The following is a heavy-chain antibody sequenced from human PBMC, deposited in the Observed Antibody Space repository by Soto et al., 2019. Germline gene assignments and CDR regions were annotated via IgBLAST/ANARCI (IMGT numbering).Heavy chain of an antibody. D-gene: IGHD3-3*01. CDR3: ARGGGLQYDFWSGSTLYYFDY. CDR1: GYTFTSYG. J-gene: IGHJ4*02. V-gene: IGHV1-18*01. CDR2: ISAYNGNT. Sequence: GASVKVSCKASGYTFTSYGISWVRQAPGQGLEWMGWISAYNGNTNYAQKLQGRVTMTTDTSTSTAYMELRSLRSDDTAVYYCARGGGLQYDFWSGSTLYYFDYWGQGTLVTVCS.